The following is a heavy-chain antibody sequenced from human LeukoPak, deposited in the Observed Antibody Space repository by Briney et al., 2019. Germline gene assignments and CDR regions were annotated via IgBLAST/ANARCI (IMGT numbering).Heavy chain of an antibody. J-gene: IGHJ4*02. CDR3: ARFGYVAAVDV. V-gene: IGHV3-7*01. Sequence: PGGSLRLSCATSGFSFSAYWMTWVRQAPGTGLGWVANINPAGTETYYVDPVKGRFTVSRDNAKNLLYLQMNSLRAEDTAVYHCARFGYVAAVDVWGQGTLVTVSS. D-gene: IGHD2-15*01. CDR2: INPAGTET. CDR1: GFSFSAYW.